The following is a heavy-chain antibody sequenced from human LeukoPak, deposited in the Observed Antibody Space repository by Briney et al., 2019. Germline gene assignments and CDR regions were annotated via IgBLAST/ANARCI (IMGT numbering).Heavy chain of an antibody. CDR1: GFTFDDYG. J-gene: IGHJ4*02. V-gene: IGHV4-34*01. Sequence: LRLSCAASGFTFDDYGMSWVRQAPGKGLEWIGEINHSGYTNYNPSLKSRVTISADTSKNQSSLQLSSVTAADTAVYYCARRSYNSPFRYWGQGTLVTVSS. CDR2: INHSGYT. D-gene: IGHD1-26*01. CDR3: ARRSYNSPFRY.